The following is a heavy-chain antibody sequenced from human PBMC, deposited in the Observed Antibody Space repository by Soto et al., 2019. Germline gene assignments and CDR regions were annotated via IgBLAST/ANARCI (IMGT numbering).Heavy chain of an antibody. CDR3: AKVNSQYQLPYCFDY. V-gene: IGHV3-23*01. Sequence: GGSLRLSCAASGFTFSSYAMSWVRQAPGKGLEWVSAISGSGGSTYYADSVKGRFTISRDNSKNTLYLQMNSLRAEDTAVYYCAKVNSQYQLPYCFDYWAQGTLVTVSS. J-gene: IGHJ4*02. CDR2: ISGSGGST. CDR1: GFTFSSYA. D-gene: IGHD2-2*01.